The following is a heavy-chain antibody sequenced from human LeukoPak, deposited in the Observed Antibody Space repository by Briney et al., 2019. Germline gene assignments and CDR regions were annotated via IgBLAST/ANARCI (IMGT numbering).Heavy chain of an antibody. Sequence: GGSLRLSCAASGFTFSSYAMHWVRQAPGKGLEWVAVISYDGSNKYYADSVKGRFTISRDNSKNTLYLQMNSLRAEDTAVYYCAKGTYYDFWSGYESHLDYWGQGTLVTVSS. V-gene: IGHV3-30-3*01. CDR3: AKGTYYDFWSGYESHLDY. CDR2: ISYDGSNK. CDR1: GFTFSSYA. J-gene: IGHJ4*02. D-gene: IGHD3-3*01.